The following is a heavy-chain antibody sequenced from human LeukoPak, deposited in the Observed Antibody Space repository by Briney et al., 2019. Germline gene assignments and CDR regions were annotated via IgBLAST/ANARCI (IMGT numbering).Heavy chain of an antibody. J-gene: IGHJ4*02. CDR3: ATSRGYNSGYRALELPPSTID. V-gene: IGHV3-21*01. D-gene: IGHD5-18*01. CDR1: GFTFSSYS. CDR2: ISSSGLYI. Sequence: GGSLRLSCAASGFTFSSYSMNWVRQAPGKGLEWVSSISSSGLYIYYADSVKGRFTISRDNAKNSLFLQMNSLSAEDTAAYYCATSRGYNSGYRALELPPSTIDWGQGTLVTVSS.